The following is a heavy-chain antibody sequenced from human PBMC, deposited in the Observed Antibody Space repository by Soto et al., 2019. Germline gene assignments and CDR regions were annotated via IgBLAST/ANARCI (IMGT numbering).Heavy chain of an antibody. CDR1: GGTFSSYA. J-gene: IGHJ4*02. Sequence: ASVKVSCKASGGTFSSYAISWVRLAPGQGLEWMGGIIPIFGTANYAQKFQGRVTITADESTSTAYVELSSLRSEDTAVYYCAGDLGRSYGDYAFDYWGQGTLVTVSS. CDR2: IIPIFGTA. V-gene: IGHV1-69*13. D-gene: IGHD4-17*01. CDR3: AGDLGRSYGDYAFDY.